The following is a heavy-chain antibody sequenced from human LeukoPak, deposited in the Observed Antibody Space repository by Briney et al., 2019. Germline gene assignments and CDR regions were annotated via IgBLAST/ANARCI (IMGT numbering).Heavy chain of an antibody. CDR1: GYTFTSYG. J-gene: IGHJ6*03. CDR2: ISAYNGNT. Sequence: ASVKVSCKASGYTFTSYGISWVRQAPGQGLEWMGWISAYNGNTNYAQKLQGRVTITRNTSISTAYMELSSLRSEDTAVYYCARGLQSGWFGELFTVDYYYYYMDVWGKGTTVTVSS. V-gene: IGHV1-18*01. D-gene: IGHD3-10*01. CDR3: ARGLQSGWFGELFTVDYYYYYMDV.